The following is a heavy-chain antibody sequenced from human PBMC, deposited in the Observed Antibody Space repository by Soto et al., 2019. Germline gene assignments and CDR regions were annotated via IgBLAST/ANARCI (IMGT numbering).Heavy chain of an antibody. D-gene: IGHD3-10*01. V-gene: IGHV4-59*01. CDR1: GGSISSYY. CDR2: VYHSGTT. Sequence: SETLSLTCTVSGGSISSYYWSWIRQPPGKGPEWIGYVYHSGTTNYNPSLESRVTISLDTSKNQFSLKLNSVTAADTAVYYRATRPPGGPWVGVFDYWSQGTLVTVSS. J-gene: IGHJ4*02. CDR3: ATRPPGGPWVGVFDY.